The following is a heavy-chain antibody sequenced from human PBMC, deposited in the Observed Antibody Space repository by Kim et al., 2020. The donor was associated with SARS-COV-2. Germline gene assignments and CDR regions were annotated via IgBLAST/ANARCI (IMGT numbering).Heavy chain of an antibody. CDR1: GFTVSSNY. D-gene: IGHD1-26*01. Sequence: GGSLRLSCAASGFTVSSNYMSWVRQAPGKGLEWVSVIYSGGSTYYADSVKGRFTISRDNSKNTLYLQMNSLRAEDTAVYYCASPILPSGSYWAGAFDIWGQGTMVTVSS. CDR2: IYSGGST. J-gene: IGHJ3*02. CDR3: ASPILPSGSYWAGAFDI. V-gene: IGHV3-53*01.